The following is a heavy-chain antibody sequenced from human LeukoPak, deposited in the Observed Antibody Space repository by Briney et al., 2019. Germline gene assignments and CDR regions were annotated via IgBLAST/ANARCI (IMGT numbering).Heavy chain of an antibody. V-gene: IGHV4-59*08. D-gene: IGHD4-11*01. Sequence: SETLSLTCTVSGDSISSYYWSWIRQPPGKGLEWIGYIYYSGSTNYNPSLRSRVTISVDTSKNQFSLKVSSVTAADTAVYYCARHQRDYSNSYYYYGMDVWGQGTTVAVSS. J-gene: IGHJ6*02. CDR3: ARHQRDYSNSYYYYGMDV. CDR2: IYYSGST. CDR1: GDSISSYY.